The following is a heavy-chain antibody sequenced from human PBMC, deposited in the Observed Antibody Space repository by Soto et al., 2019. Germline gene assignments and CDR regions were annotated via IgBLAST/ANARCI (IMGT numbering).Heavy chain of an antibody. V-gene: IGHV3-7*01. Sequence: GGSLRLSCAASGFTLSSYWMSWVRQAPGKGLEWVANIKQDGSEKYYVDSVKGRFTISRDNAKNSLYLQMNSLRAEDTAVYYCARGGHFDYWGQGTLVTVSS. J-gene: IGHJ4*02. CDR2: IKQDGSEK. CDR1: GFTLSSYW. CDR3: ARGGHFDY.